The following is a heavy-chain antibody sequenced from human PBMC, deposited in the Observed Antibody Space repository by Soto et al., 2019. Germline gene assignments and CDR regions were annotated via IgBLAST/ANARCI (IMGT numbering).Heavy chain of an antibody. CDR2: IYYSGST. CDR1: GGSISSYY. D-gene: IGHD4-17*01. J-gene: IGHJ4*02. V-gene: IGHV4-59*01. CDR3: ARSPPILGVTTFDY. Sequence: PSETLSLTCTVSGGSISSYYWSWIRQPPGKGLEWIGYIYYSGSTNYNPSLKSRVTISVDTSKNQFSLKLSSVTAADTAVYYCARSPPILGVTTFDYWGQGTLVTVSS.